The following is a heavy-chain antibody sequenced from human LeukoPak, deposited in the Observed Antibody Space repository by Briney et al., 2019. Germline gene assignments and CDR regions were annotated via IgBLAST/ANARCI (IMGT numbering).Heavy chain of an antibody. V-gene: IGHV4-34*01. CDR1: GGSFSGYY. Sequence: KASETLSLTCAVYGGSFSGYYWSWIRQPPGKGLEWIGEINHSGSTNYNPSLKSRVTISVDTSKNQFSLELSSVTAADTAVYYCARGGITIFGVVIMGFWFDPWGQGTLVTVSS. J-gene: IGHJ5*02. D-gene: IGHD3-3*01. CDR2: INHSGST. CDR3: ARGGITIFGVVIMGFWFDP.